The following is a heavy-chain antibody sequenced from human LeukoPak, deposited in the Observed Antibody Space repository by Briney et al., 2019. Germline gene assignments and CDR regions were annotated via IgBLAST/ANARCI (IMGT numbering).Heavy chain of an antibody. CDR1: GFTFNNYA. J-gene: IGHJ5*02. V-gene: IGHV3-23*01. Sequence: GGSLRLSCAGSGFTFNNYAVSWVRQPPGKGLEWVSIITDNGGITYYGDSVKGRFTISRDNSKNTLYLQVNSLTAEDTAVYYCVRRVVGATSRWFDPWGQGTLVTVSS. CDR3: VRRVVGATSRWFDP. D-gene: IGHD1-26*01. CDR2: ITDNGGIT.